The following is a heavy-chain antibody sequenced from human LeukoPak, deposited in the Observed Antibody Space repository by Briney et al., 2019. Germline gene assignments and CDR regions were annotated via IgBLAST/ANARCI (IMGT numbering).Heavy chain of an antibody. CDR2: ISYDGSNE. Sequence: GGSLRLSCAASGFTFSSYGMHWVRQAPGKGLEWVTLISYDGSNEYYADSVRGRFTVSRDNSKNTLYLQMNSLRAEDTAVYYCAKDRMYCSGGSCYYFDYWGQGTLVTVSS. CDR3: AKDRMYCSGGSCYYFDY. J-gene: IGHJ4*02. V-gene: IGHV3-30*18. CDR1: GFTFSSYG. D-gene: IGHD2-15*01.